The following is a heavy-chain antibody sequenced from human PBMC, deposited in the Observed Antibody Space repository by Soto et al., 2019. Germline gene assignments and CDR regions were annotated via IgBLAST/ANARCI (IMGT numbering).Heavy chain of an antibody. J-gene: IGHJ2*01. Sequence: GGSLRLSCAASGFTFSSYDMHWVRQATGKGLEWVSAIGTAGDTYYPGSVKGRFTISRENAKNSLYLQMNSLRAEDTAVYYCARDSGDYDFSSRLSWYFDLWGRGTLVTVSS. CDR3: ARDSGDYDFSSRLSWYFDL. CDR2: IGTAGDT. CDR1: GFTFSSYD. V-gene: IGHV3-13*01. D-gene: IGHD4-17*01.